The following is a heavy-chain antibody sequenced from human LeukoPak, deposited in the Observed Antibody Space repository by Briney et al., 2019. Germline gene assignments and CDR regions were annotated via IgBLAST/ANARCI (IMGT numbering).Heavy chain of an antibody. CDR3: ARGPSQYDILTGSNWFDP. V-gene: IGHV1-3*01. CDR2: INAGNGNT. D-gene: IGHD3-9*01. J-gene: IGHJ5*02. Sequence: ASVKVSCKASGYTFTSYAMHWVRQAPGQRPEWMGWINAGNGNTKYSQNFQGRVTITRDTSASTAYMELSSLRSEDTAVYYCARGPSQYDILTGSNWFDPWGQGTLVTVSS. CDR1: GYTFTSYA.